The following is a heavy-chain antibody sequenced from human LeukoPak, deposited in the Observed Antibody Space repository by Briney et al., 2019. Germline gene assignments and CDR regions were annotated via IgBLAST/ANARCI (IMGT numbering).Heavy chain of an antibody. CDR1: GGSISSYY. J-gene: IGHJ4*02. CDR3: ARMSMGGYFDY. D-gene: IGHD4/OR15-4a*01. V-gene: IGHV4-59*01. Sequence: SETLSLTCTVSGGSISSYYWSWIRQPPGKGLEWIGYIYYSGSTNYNPSLKSRVTILVDTSKNQFSLRLTSVTAADTAVYYCARMSMGGYFDYWGQGTLVTVSS. CDR2: IYYSGST.